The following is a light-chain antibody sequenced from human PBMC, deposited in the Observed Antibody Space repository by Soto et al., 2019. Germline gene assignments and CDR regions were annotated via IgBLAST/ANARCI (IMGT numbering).Light chain of an antibody. Sequence: EIVMTQSPATLSVSPGERATLSCRASQSVINNLAWYQQRPGQAPRLLIYAVSTRATGIPARFSGRRSGTEFTLTISSLQSEDFATYFCQQANSFPLTFGGGTRVEI. CDR2: AVS. CDR3: QQANSFPLT. J-gene: IGKJ4*01. V-gene: IGKV3-15*01. CDR1: QSVINN.